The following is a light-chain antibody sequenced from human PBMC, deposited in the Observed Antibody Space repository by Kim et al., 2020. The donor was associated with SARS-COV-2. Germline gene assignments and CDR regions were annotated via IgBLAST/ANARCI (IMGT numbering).Light chain of an antibody. J-gene: IGLJ2*01. Sequence: SYELTQPPSVSGSPGQTASITCSGDKLGDKYACWYQQKPGQSPVLVIYQDSKRPSGIPERFSGSNSGNTATLTISGTQAMDEADYYCQAWDSSTAVFGGGT. CDR1: KLGDKY. CDR2: QDS. V-gene: IGLV3-1*01. CDR3: QAWDSSTAV.